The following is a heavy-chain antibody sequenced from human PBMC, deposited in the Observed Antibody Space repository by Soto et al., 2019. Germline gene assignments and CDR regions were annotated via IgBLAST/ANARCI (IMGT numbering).Heavy chain of an antibody. CDR1: GYTLTELS. J-gene: IGHJ4*02. Sequence: ASVKVACKVSGYTLTELSMHWVRQAPGKGLEWMGGFDPEDGETIYAQKFQGRVTMTEDTSTDTAYMELSSLRSEDTAVYYCATTHSGWSGYPLLGDYWGQGTLVTVSS. V-gene: IGHV1-24*01. CDR3: ATTHSGWSGYPLLGDY. D-gene: IGHD3-3*01. CDR2: FDPEDGET.